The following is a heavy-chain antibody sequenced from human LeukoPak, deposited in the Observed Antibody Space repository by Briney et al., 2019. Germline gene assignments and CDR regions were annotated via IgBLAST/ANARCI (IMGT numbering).Heavy chain of an antibody. CDR2: KAKEGHGATV. J-gene: IGHJ6*03. CDR1: EFNFGDYG. CDR3: ARQRVSHIYRTGSGYRYYYYMVV. Sequence: GRSLRLSCAGSEFNFGDYGVALVRQAPGEGLEWIAFKAKEGHGATVEYAAAIKDRYIISRDDSRSIAYLQMNSLRTEDTAVYVCARQRVSHIYRTGSGYRYYYYMVVWGKGATVIVSS. V-gene: IGHV3-49*04. D-gene: IGHD3/OR15-3a*01.